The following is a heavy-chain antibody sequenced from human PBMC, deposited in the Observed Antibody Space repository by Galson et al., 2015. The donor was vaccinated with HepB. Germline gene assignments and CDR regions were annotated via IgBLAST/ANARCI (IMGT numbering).Heavy chain of an antibody. Sequence: SVKVSCQASGSTFTSYDNNWVRQATGQGLEWMGWLNPNSGNTGYAQKFQGRVTMTRNTSISTAYMELSSLRSEDTAVYYCARLPPTVTTGGAVDYWGQGTLVTVSS. D-gene: IGHD4-17*01. CDR2: LNPNSGNT. V-gene: IGHV1-8*01. CDR1: GSTFTSYD. CDR3: ARLPPTVTTGGAVDY. J-gene: IGHJ4*02.